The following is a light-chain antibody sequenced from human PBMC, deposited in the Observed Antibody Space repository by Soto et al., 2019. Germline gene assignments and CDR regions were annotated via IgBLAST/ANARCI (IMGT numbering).Light chain of an antibody. V-gene: IGLV2-14*01. CDR3: SSYSSSSTLFV. CDR1: SSDVGAYKY. Sequence: QSALTQPASVSGSPGQSITISCTGTSSDVGAYKYVSWYQQHPGKAPKVMIYEVSNRPSGVSNRFSGSKSGNTASLTISGLQAEDEADYFCSSYSSSSTLFVFGTGTKVTVL. J-gene: IGLJ1*01. CDR2: EVS.